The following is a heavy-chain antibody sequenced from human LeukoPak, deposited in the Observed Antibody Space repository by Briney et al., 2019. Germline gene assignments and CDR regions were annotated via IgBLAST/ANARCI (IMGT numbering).Heavy chain of an antibody. D-gene: IGHD5/OR15-5a*01. CDR3: ARLSTDSNPGAFDI. V-gene: IGHV1-69*05. CDR2: IIPIFGTA. CDR1: GGTFSSYA. J-gene: IGHJ3*02. Sequence: ASVKVSCKASGGTFSSYAISWVRQAPGQGLEWMGGIIPIFGTANYAQKFQGRVTITTDESTSTAYMELSSLRSVDTAVYYCARLSTDSNPGAFDIWGQGTMVTVSS.